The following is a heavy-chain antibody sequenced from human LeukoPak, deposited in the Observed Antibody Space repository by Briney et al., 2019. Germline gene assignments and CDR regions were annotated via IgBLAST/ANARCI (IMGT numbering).Heavy chain of an antibody. V-gene: IGHV3-23*01. CDR3: ARDQTTVSLRKYYYMDV. J-gene: IGHJ6*03. Sequence: QPGGSLRLSCAASEFTFSNYAMTWVRQAPGKGLEWVSAMSGGGGISSMSGSGGSTYYADSVKGRFTISGDNSKKTLYLQMDSLRAEDTAVYYCARDQTTVSLRKYYYMDVWGKGTTVTVSS. CDR1: EFTFSNYA. CDR2: MSGGGGISSMSGSGGST. D-gene: IGHD4-11*01.